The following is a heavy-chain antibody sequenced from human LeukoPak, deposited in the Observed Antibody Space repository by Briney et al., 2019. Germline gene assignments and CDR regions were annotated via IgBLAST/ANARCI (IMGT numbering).Heavy chain of an antibody. D-gene: IGHD6-6*01. CDR2: IYSGGST. V-gene: IGHV3-66*02. CDR1: GFTVSSNY. Sequence: GGSLRPSCAASGFTVSSNYMSWVRQAPGKGLEWVSVIYSGGSTYYADSVKGRFTISRDNSKNTLYLQMNSLRAEDTAVYYCARVMDRIAAFQDYYYYYMDVWGKGTTVTVSS. CDR3: ARVMDRIAAFQDYYYYYMDV. J-gene: IGHJ6*03.